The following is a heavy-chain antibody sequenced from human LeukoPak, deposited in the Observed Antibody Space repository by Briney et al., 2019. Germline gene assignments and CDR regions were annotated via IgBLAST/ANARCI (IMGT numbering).Heavy chain of an antibody. J-gene: IGHJ4*02. CDR1: GFTFGDYA. V-gene: IGHV3-49*04. D-gene: IGHD4-17*01. CDR3: TKNLRRLDY. Sequence: PGRSLRLSCTASGFTFGDYAMSWVRQAPGKGLEWVGFIRSKAYGGTTEYAASVKGRLTISRDDSKSIAYLQMNSLKTEDTAVYYCTKNLRRLDYWGQGTLVTVSS. CDR2: IRSKAYGGTT.